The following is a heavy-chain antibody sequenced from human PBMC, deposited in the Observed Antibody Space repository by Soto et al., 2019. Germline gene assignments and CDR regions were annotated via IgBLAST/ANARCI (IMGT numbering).Heavy chain of an antibody. V-gene: IGHV3-48*02. CDR3: ASLEYYDFWSGYSDWFDP. Sequence: GGSLRLSCAASGFTFSSYSMNWVRQAPGKGLEWVSYISSSSSTIYYADSVKGRFTISRDNAKNSLYLQMNSLRDEDTAVYYCASLEYYDFWSGYSDWFDPWGQGTLVTVSS. CDR2: ISSSSSTI. D-gene: IGHD3-3*01. J-gene: IGHJ5*02. CDR1: GFTFSSYS.